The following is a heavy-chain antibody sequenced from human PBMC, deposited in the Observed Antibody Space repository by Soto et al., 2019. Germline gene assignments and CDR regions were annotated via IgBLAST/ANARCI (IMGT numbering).Heavy chain of an antibody. CDR2: INIGNGNT. CDR3: ARGDCSSSICEVYYYGMDV. Sequence: ASVKVSCKASGYTFTNNAMHWVRQAPGQRLEWMGWINIGNGNTIYSQKFQGRVTITRDTSASTAYMELSSLRSEDTAVYYCARGDCSSSICEVYYYGMDVWGQGTTVTVSS. V-gene: IGHV1-3*04. CDR1: GYTFTNNA. D-gene: IGHD2-2*01. J-gene: IGHJ6*02.